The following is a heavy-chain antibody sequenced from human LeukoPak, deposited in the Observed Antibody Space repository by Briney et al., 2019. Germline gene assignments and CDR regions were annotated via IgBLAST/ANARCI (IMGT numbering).Heavy chain of an antibody. Sequence: ASVKVSCKASGYTFTGYCMHWVRQAPGQGLEWMGWINPNSGGTNYAQKFQGRVTMTRDTSISTAYMELSRLRSDDTAVYYCARVGYCGGGSCYSNDYWGQGTLVTVSS. CDR2: INPNSGGT. CDR1: GYTFTGYC. J-gene: IGHJ4*02. CDR3: ARVGYCGGGSCYSNDY. D-gene: IGHD2-15*01. V-gene: IGHV1-2*02.